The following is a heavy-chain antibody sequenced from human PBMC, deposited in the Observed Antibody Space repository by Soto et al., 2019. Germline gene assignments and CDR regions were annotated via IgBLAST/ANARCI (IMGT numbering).Heavy chain of an antibody. Sequence: GLSLRLSCALSGIIFRDAWMSWVRQAPGGGMEWFGRIKSKGNGGTTDYGAVVQGRLTISSDVSADATYWQMNSLKIDDTALDLCTWMNTEKTMGHWGQGTLVNVSS. CDR1: GIIFRDAW. J-gene: IGHJ1*01. CDR2: IKSKGNGGTT. CDR3: TWMNTEKTMGH. D-gene: IGHD4-17*01. V-gene: IGHV3-15*05.